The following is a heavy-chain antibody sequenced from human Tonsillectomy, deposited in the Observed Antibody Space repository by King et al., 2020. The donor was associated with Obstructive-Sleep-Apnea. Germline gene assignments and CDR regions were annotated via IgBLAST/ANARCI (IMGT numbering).Heavy chain of an antibody. CDR2: ISYDGRSE. V-gene: IGHV3-30*04. Sequence: VQLVESGGGVVQPGRSLRLSCAASGFSFSSFAMHWVRRTPGTGLEWLAVISYDGRSEYYADSVKGRFTVSTDNSKNTLYLQMNSLRADDTAIYYCARTSPLYTRRWRPFDYWGQGTLVTVSS. CDR1: GFSFSSFA. CDR3: ARTSPLYTRRWRPFDY. D-gene: IGHD1-14*01. J-gene: IGHJ4*02.